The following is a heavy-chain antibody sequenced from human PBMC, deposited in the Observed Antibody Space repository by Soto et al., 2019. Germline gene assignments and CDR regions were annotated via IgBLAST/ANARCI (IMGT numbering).Heavy chain of an antibody. CDR2: IVPAFGKP. V-gene: IGHV1-69*01. D-gene: IGHD3-3*01. Sequence: QVQLVQSGAEVKKPGSSVKVSCRASGGTFSNYAISWVRQAPGQGLEWMGGIVPAFGKPKYAQNLQGRITXTADVSTTTVYMDXXSLRSEDTAVXXXXXXATIFGVAAYSXXXXKVWGQG. J-gene: IGHJ3*01. CDR3: XXXATIFGVAAYSXXXXKV. CDR1: GGTFSNYA.